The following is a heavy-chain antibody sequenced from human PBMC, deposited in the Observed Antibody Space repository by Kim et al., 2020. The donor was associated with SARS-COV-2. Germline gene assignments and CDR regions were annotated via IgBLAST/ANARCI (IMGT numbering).Heavy chain of an antibody. D-gene: IGHD6-13*01. J-gene: IGHJ6*02. CDR2: ISYDGSNK. CDR1: GFTFSSYA. V-gene: IGHV3-30-3*01. CDR3: ARDRDSIAAAGTYYYYGMDV. Sequence: GGSLRLSCAASGFTFSSYAMHWVRQAPGKGLEWVAVISYDGSNKYYADSVKGRFTISRDNSKNTLYLQMNSLRAEDTAVYYCARDRDSIAAAGTYYYYGMDVWGQGTTVTVSS.